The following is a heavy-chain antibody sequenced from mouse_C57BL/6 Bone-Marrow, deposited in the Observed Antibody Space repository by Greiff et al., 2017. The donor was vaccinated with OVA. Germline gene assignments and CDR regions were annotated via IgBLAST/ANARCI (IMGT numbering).Heavy chain of an antibody. CDR2: SRNKANDYTT. J-gene: IGHJ4*01. CDR3: ARDYYYPGDY. CDR1: GFTFSDFY. Sequence: EVNVVDSGGGLVQSGRSLRLSCATSGFTFSDFYMEWVRQAPGKGLEWIAASRNKANDYTTEYSASVKGRFIVSRDTSQSILYLQMNALRAEDTAIYYCARDYYYPGDYWGQGTSVTVSS. D-gene: IGHD1-1*01. V-gene: IGHV7-1*01.